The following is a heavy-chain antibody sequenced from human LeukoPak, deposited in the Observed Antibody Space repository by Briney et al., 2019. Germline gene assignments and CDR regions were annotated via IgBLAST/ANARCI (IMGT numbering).Heavy chain of an antibody. CDR3: ARYCSGGSCWDY. Sequence: GGSLRLSCAASGFTFSSYWMSWVRQAPGKGLEWAANIRPDGSEIYYGDSVKGRFTISRDNAKNSLYLQMNSLRAEDTAVYYCARYCSGGSCWDYWGQGTLVTVSS. J-gene: IGHJ4*02. CDR1: GFTFSSYW. CDR2: IRPDGSEI. D-gene: IGHD2-15*01. V-gene: IGHV3-7*01.